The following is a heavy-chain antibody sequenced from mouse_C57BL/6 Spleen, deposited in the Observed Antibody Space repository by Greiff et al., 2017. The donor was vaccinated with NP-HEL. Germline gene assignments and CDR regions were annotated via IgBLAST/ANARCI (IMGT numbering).Heavy chain of an antibody. CDR2: IWTGGGT. D-gene: IGHD1-1*01. Sequence: VKVVESGPGLVAPSQSLSISCTVSGFSLTSYAISWVRQPPGKGLEWIGVIWTGGGTTCNSALKSRLSISEDNSKSQVFLKMNSLQTDDTARYYCARGTTVVGPLAYWGQGTLVTVSA. CDR3: ARGTTVVGPLAY. V-gene: IGHV2-9-1*01. J-gene: IGHJ3*01. CDR1: GFSLTSYA.